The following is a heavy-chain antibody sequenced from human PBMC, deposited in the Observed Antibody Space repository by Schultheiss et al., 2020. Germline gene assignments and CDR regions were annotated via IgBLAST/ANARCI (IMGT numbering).Heavy chain of an antibody. D-gene: IGHD4-17*01. Sequence: SETLSLTCTVSGGSISSYYWSWIRQPPGKGLEWIGYIYYSGSTNYNPSLKSRVTISVDTSKNQFSLKLSSVTAADTAVYYCAKDEYGDYEGYFQHWGQGTLVTVSS. CDR3: AKDEYGDYEGYFQH. V-gene: IGHV4-59*12. J-gene: IGHJ1*01. CDR1: GGSISSYY. CDR2: IYYSGST.